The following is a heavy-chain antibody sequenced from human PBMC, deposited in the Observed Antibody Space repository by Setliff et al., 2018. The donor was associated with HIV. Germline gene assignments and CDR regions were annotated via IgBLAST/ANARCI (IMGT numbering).Heavy chain of an antibody. CDR2: ISGYNGNT. D-gene: IGHD6-19*01. J-gene: IGHJ3*01. Sequence: ASVKVSCKASGYTFSRYGIRWVRQAPGQGLEWMGWISGYNGNTKYVQKFQGRVTMTTDTSTSTVYMELRSLRSHDMAVYYCARVPYRSAWFSGGHDAFDVWGQGTMVTVSS. CDR1: GYTFSRYG. V-gene: IGHV1-18*03. CDR3: ARVPYRSAWFSGGHDAFDV.